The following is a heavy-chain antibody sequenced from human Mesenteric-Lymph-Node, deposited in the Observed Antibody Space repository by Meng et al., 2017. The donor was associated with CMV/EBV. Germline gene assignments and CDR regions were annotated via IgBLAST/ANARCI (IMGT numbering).Heavy chain of an antibody. CDR2: IGTGGET. D-gene: IGHD5-12*01. V-gene: IGHV3-47*02. Sequence: GSLRLSCAASGFTFSSYALDWVRRAPGKGLEWVSAIGTGGETYYADSVMGRFTISRDNAKKSLCLQMNSLIAEDKAVYYCAKAEGSGYDGPDYWGQGTLVTVSS. CDR3: AKAEGSGYDGPDY. CDR1: GFTFSSYA. J-gene: IGHJ4*02.